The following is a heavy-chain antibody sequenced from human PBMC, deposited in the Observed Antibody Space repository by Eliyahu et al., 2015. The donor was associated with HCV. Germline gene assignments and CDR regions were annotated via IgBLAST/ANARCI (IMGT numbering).Heavy chain of an antibody. J-gene: IGHJ5*02. CDR1: GXSISSYX. D-gene: IGHD6-19*01. V-gene: IGHV4-59*01. Sequence: QVQLQESGPGLVKPSETLSLTCTVXGXSISSYXWXWIRQPPGKGLEWIAXIYHSGSTNYNPPLKSRVTISLXTSKNQFSLKLSSVTAADTXVYYCASGGGGIAVTGTGGWFDPWGQGTLVTVSS. CDR2: IYHSGST. CDR3: ASGGGGIAVTGTGGWFDP.